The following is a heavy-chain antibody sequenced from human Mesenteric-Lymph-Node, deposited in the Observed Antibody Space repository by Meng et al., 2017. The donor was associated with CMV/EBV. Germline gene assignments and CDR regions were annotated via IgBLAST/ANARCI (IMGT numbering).Heavy chain of an antibody. CDR3: ARTGFSHFDY. CDR2: ISSSSSDI. V-gene: IGHV3-21*05. Sequence: GESLKISCAASGFTFSGYSMNWVRQAPGKGLEWVSYISSSSSDIYYADSVRGRFTISRDNVKNSLFLHVMSLRAEDTAVYYCARTGFSHFDYWGQGTLVTVSS. CDR1: GFTFSGYS. J-gene: IGHJ4*02. D-gene: IGHD3-3*01.